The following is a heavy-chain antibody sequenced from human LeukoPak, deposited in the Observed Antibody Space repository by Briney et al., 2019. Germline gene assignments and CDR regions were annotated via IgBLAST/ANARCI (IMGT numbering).Heavy chain of an antibody. J-gene: IGHJ4*02. CDR3: ARESMIVVGAHDY. D-gene: IGHD3-22*01. CDR1: GFTFSSYE. Sequence: GGSLRLPCAASGFTFSSYEMNWVRQAPGKGLEWVSYISSSGSTIYYADSVKGRFTISRDNAKNSLYLQMNSLRAEDTAVYYCARESMIVVGAHDYWGQGTLVTVSS. V-gene: IGHV3-48*03. CDR2: ISSSGSTI.